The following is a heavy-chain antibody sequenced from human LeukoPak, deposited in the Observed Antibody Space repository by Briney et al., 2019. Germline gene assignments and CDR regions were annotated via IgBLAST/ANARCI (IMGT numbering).Heavy chain of an antibody. Sequence: ASVKVSCEASGGTFSSHAISWVRQAPGQGLEWMGWIIHIFGTANYAQKFQGRVTITADESTSTAYMELSSLRSEDTAVYYCARVRFLEWLMDNWFDPWGQGTLVTVSS. V-gene: IGHV1-69*13. J-gene: IGHJ5*02. CDR1: GGTFSSHA. D-gene: IGHD3-3*01. CDR3: ARVRFLEWLMDNWFDP. CDR2: IIHIFGTA.